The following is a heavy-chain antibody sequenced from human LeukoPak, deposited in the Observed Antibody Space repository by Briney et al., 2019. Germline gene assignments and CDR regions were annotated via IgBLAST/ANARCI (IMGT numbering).Heavy chain of an antibody. CDR2: ISSSGSTI. Sequence: GSLRLSCAASGFTFSDYYMSWIRQAPGKGLEWVSYISSSGSTIYYADSVKGRFTISRDNAKNSLYLQMNSLRAEDTAVYYCARDRWNYVAHYYGMDVWGQGTTVTVSS. CDR3: ARDRWNYVAHYYGMDV. D-gene: IGHD1-7*01. J-gene: IGHJ6*02. CDR1: GFTFSDYY. V-gene: IGHV3-11*01.